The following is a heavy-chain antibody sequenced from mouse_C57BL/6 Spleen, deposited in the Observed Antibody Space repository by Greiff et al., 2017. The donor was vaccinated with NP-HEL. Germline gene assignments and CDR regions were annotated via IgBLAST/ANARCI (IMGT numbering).Heavy chain of an antibody. J-gene: IGHJ2*01. Sequence: QVPLQPSGPELVPPGASVQLSCQASGYTFTSYDIHCVKQRPVQGLAWIGWLYPRDGSTKYNEKFKGKATLTVDTSSSTAYMELHSLTSEDSAVYFCARKLGYYFDYWGQGTTLTVSS. CDR3: ARKLGYYFDY. V-gene: IGHV1-85*01. CDR2: LYPRDGST. D-gene: IGHD4-1*01. CDR1: GYTFTSYD.